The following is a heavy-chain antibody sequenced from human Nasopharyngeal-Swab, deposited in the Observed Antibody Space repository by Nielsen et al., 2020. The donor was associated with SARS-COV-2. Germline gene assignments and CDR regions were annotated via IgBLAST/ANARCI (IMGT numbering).Heavy chain of an antibody. D-gene: IGHD3-22*01. V-gene: IGHV1-3*01. CDR1: GYTFTSYA. J-gene: IGHJ3*02. CDR2: INAGNGNT. CDR3: ARDGPDDSSGYYDAFDI. Sequence: ASVKVSCKASGYTFTSYAMHCVRQAPGQRLEWMGWINAGNGNTKYSQKFQGRVTITRDTSASTAYMELSSLRSEDTAVYYCARDGPDDSSGYYDAFDIWGQGTMVTVSS.